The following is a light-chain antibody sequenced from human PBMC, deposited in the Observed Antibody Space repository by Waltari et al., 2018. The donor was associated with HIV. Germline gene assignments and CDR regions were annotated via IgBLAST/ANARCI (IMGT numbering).Light chain of an antibody. J-gene: IGLJ3*02. CDR1: RPNVRRNN. CDR2: FNN. CDR3: AARDDSLQGVV. Sequence: QFVMTQPPSASGPPGQRDPISRSGGRPNVRRNNVHWYQPLPGEAPKLLIYFNNPRPSGGPDRFSGSKSGTSASLAISGLQSEDEADYYCAARDDSLQGVVFGGGTKVTVL. V-gene: IGLV1-44*01.